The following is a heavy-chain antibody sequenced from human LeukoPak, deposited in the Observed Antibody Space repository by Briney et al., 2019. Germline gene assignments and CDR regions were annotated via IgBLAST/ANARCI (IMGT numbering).Heavy chain of an antibody. CDR2: INPNNGGT. Sequence: EASVKVSCKASGGTFSSYTISWVRQAPGQGLEWMGWINPNNGGTDYAQKFQGRVTMTRDTSISTVYMELSRLRSDDTAVYYCARDRYYDSSGWFDPWGQGTLVTVSS. J-gene: IGHJ5*02. D-gene: IGHD3-22*01. CDR3: ARDRYYDSSGWFDP. CDR1: GGTFSSYT. V-gene: IGHV1-2*02.